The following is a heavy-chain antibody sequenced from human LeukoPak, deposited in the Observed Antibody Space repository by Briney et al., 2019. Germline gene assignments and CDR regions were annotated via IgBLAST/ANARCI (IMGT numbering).Heavy chain of an antibody. CDR3: AKDGRGGGYCSGGSRYFNY. CDR2: ISGSGGST. V-gene: IGHV3-23*01. Sequence: GGSLRLSCAASGFTFSSYAMSWVRQAPGKGLEWVSAISGSGGSTYYADSVKGRFTISRDNSKNTLYLQMNSLRAEDTAVYYCAKDGRGGGYCSGGSRYFNYWGQGTLVTVSS. J-gene: IGHJ4*02. CDR1: GFTFSSYA. D-gene: IGHD2-15*01.